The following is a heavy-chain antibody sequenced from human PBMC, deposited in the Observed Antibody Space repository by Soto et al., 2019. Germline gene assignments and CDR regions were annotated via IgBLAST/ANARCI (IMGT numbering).Heavy chain of an antibody. Sequence: SETLSLTCAVYGGSFSGYYWSWIRQPPGKGLEWIGEINHSGSTNYNPSLKSRVTISVDTSKNQFSLKLSSVTAADTAVYYCARHPLCSGGSCYGAAEYFQHWGQGTLVTV. J-gene: IGHJ1*01. V-gene: IGHV4-34*01. D-gene: IGHD2-15*01. CDR2: INHSGST. CDR1: GGSFSGYY. CDR3: ARHPLCSGGSCYGAAEYFQH.